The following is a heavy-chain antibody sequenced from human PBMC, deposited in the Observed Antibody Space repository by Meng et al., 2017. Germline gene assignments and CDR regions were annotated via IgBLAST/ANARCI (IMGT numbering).Heavy chain of an antibody. CDR1: GGSISSSNW. J-gene: IGHJ4*02. D-gene: IGHD3-22*01. V-gene: IGHV4-4*02. CDR3: ARAGVGYYDSSGPYSY. Sequence: QVQLQASGPGLVKPSGTLALTCAVSGGSISSSNWWSWVRQPPGKGVEWIGEIYHSGSTNYNPSLKSRVTISVDKSKNQFSLKLSSVTAADTAVYYCARAGVGYYDSSGPYSYWGQGTLVTVSS. CDR2: IYHSGST.